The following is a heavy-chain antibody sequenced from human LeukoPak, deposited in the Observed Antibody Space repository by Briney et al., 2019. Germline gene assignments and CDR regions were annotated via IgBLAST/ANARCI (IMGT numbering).Heavy chain of an antibody. D-gene: IGHD3-10*01. J-gene: IGHJ4*02. CDR2: INPNSGGT. Sequence: ASVKVSCKASGYTLTGYYMHWVRQAPGQGLEWMGWINPNSGGTNYAQKFQGRVTMTRDTSISTAYMELSRLRSDDTAVYYCARVGYYYGSGSHWLDYWGQGTLVTVSS. V-gene: IGHV1-2*02. CDR3: ARVGYYYGSGSHWLDY. CDR1: GYTLTGYY.